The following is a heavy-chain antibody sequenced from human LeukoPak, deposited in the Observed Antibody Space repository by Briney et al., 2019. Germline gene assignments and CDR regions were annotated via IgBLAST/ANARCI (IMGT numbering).Heavy chain of an antibody. CDR3: ARVYYDSSGYYGKGPLYFDY. J-gene: IGHJ4*02. D-gene: IGHD3-22*01. Sequence: PSETLSLTCTVSGGSISSSSYYWGWIRQPPGKGLEWIGSIYYSGSTYYNPSLKSRVTISVDTSKNQFSLKLSSVTAADTAVYYCARVYYDSSGYYGKGPLYFDYWGQGTLVTVSS. V-gene: IGHV4-39*01. CDR2: IYYSGST. CDR1: GGSISSSSYY.